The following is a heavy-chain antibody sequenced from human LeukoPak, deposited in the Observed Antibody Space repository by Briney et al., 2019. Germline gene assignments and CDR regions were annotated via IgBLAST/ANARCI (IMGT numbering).Heavy chain of an antibody. CDR3: ATGLAAVVDAYRH. J-gene: IGHJ4*02. CDR1: GYTFSAYY. CDR2: IDPNSGGT. D-gene: IGHD2-15*01. Sequence: GASVKVSCKASGYTFSAYYMHWVRQAPGQGLEWMGWIDPNSGGTNYAQKFQGRVTMTRDTSTSTVYMELSSLRSEDTAVYYCATGLAAVVDAYRHWGQGTLVTVSS. V-gene: IGHV1-2*02.